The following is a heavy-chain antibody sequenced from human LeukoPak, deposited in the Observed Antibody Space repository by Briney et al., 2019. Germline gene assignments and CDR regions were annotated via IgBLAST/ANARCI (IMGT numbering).Heavy chain of an antibody. V-gene: IGHV1-3*01. D-gene: IGHD3-10*01. J-gene: IGHJ5*02. CDR2: INAGNGNT. CDR3: ARDRGDGRFDP. Sequence: GASVKVSCKASGYTFTSYAMHWVRQAPGQRLEWMGWINAGNGNTKYSQKFQGRVTITRDTSANTAYMELSSLRSEDTAVYYCARDRGDGRFDPWGQGTLVTVSS. CDR1: GYTFTSYA.